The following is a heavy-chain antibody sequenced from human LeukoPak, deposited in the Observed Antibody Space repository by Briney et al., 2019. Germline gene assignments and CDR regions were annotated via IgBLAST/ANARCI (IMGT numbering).Heavy chain of an antibody. J-gene: IGHJ4*02. CDR3: TTDDYNWNDDKLNYFDY. CDR1: GFTFSNAW. D-gene: IGHD1-1*01. CDR2: IKSKTDGGTT. V-gene: IGHV3-15*01. Sequence: GGSLRLSCAASGFTFSNAWMSWVRQAPGKGLEWVGRIKSKTDGGTTDYAAPVKGRFTISRDDSKNTLYLQMNSLKTEDTAVYHCTTDDYNWNDDKLNYFDYWGQGTLVTVSS.